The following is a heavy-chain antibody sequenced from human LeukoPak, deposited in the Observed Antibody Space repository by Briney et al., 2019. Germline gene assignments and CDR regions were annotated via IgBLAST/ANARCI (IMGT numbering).Heavy chain of an antibody. CDR3: ARVLMYYYDSSGPSIFDY. V-gene: IGHV1-18*04. CDR2: ISAYNGNT. CDR1: GYTFTDYY. Sequence: ASVKVSCKTSGYTFTDYYMHWVRQAPGQGLEWMGWISAYNGNTNYAQKLQGRVTMTTDTSTSTAYMELRSLRSDDTAVYYCARVLMYYYDSSGPSIFDYWGQGTLVTVSS. J-gene: IGHJ4*02. D-gene: IGHD3-22*01.